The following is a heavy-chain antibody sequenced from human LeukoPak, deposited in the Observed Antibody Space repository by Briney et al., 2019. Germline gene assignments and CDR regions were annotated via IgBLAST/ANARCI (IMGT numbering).Heavy chain of an antibody. D-gene: IGHD7-27*01. Sequence: ASVKVSCKASGYTFSSSGISWVRQAPGQGLEWMGGIIPIFGTANYAQKFQGRVTITADESTSTAYMELSSLRSEDTAVYYCASRGDVSAGFDYWGQGTLVTVSS. J-gene: IGHJ4*02. V-gene: IGHV1-69*13. CDR1: GYTFSSSG. CDR2: IIPIFGTA. CDR3: ASRGDVSAGFDY.